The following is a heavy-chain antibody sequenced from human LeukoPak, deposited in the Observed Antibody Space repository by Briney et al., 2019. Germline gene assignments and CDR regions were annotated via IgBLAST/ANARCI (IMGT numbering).Heavy chain of an antibody. CDR3: ARRGDGGRAFDI. Sequence: PGGSLRLSCAASGFTVNSNYMTWVRQAPGKGLEWVSSIYSNTYYVDSVKGRFTISRDNSENTLYLQMDSLRVEDTAVYYCARRGDGGRAFDIWGQGTMVTVSS. V-gene: IGHV3-66*01. CDR2: IYSNT. D-gene: IGHD2-21*02. CDR1: GFTVNSNY. J-gene: IGHJ3*02.